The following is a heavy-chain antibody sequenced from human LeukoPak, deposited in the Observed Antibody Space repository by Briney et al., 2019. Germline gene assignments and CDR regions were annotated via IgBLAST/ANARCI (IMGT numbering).Heavy chain of an antibody. V-gene: IGHV4-30-4*01. J-gene: IGHJ5*02. CDR3: ARDRTRHYYYGSGSYYNNWFDP. CDR1: GGSFSDYY. D-gene: IGHD3-10*01. CDR2: IYYSGST. Sequence: SETLSLTCAVYGGSFSDYYWSWIRQPPGKGLEWIGYIYYSGSTYYNPSLKSRVTISVDTSKNQFSLKLSSVTAADTAVYYCARDRTRHYYYGSGSYYNNWFDPWGQGTLVTVSS.